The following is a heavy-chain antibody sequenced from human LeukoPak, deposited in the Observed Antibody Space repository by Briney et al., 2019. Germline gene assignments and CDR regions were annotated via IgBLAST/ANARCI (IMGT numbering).Heavy chain of an antibody. CDR3: AKGRMGRNHHFDY. D-gene: IGHD2-15*01. V-gene: IGHV3-30*18. Sequence: GGSLRLSCAASGFTFSSYGMHWVRQAPGKGLEWVAVISYDGSNKYYADSVKGRFTISRDNSKNTLYLQMNSLRAEDTAVYYCAKGRMGRNHHFDYWGQGTLATVSS. CDR1: GFTFSSYG. J-gene: IGHJ4*02. CDR2: ISYDGSNK.